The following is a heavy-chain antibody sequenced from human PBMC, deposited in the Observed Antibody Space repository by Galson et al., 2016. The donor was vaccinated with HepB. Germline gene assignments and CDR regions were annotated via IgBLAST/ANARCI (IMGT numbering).Heavy chain of an antibody. CDR2: IKEDGSEK. D-gene: IGHD2-21*02. Sequence: SLRLSCAASGFTLSNYWMSWVRQAPGKGLEWVANIKEDGSEKYYVDSVKGRFTISRDNDRNSLYAQLNSLRAEDTAVYYCARDGRSYCGGDCYCDHWGQGTLATVSS. V-gene: IGHV3-7*01. CDR3: ARDGRSYCGGDCYCDH. J-gene: IGHJ4*02. CDR1: GFTLSNYW.